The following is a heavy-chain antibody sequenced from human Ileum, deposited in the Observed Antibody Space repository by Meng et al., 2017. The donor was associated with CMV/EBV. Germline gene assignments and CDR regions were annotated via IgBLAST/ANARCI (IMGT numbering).Heavy chain of an antibody. Sequence: GESLKISCAASGFTFSSYSMNWVRQAPGKGLEWVSSISSSSSYIYYADSVKGRFTISRDNAKNSLYLQMNSLRAEDTAVYYCARDKDTAMAAHPHAFDIWGQGTMVTVSS. CDR1: GFTFSSYS. CDR3: ARDKDTAMAAHPHAFDI. CDR2: ISSSSSYI. V-gene: IGHV3-21*01. J-gene: IGHJ3*02. D-gene: IGHD5-18*01.